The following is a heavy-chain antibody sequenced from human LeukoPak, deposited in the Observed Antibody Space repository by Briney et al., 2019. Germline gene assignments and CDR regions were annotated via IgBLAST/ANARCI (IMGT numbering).Heavy chain of an antibody. D-gene: IGHD1-26*01. CDR3: ARGLGIQLGYFDY. V-gene: IGHV4-34*01. CDR2: INHSGST. J-gene: IGHJ4*02. CDR1: GESFSGYY. Sequence: SETLSLTCAVYGESFSGYYWSWIRQPPGKGLEWIGEINHSGSTNYNPSLKSRVTISVDTSKNQFSLKLSSVTAADTAVYYCARGLGIQLGYFDYWGQGTLVTVSS.